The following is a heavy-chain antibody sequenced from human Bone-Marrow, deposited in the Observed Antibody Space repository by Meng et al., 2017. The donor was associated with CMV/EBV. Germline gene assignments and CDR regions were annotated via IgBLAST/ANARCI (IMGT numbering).Heavy chain of an antibody. Sequence: FSGYNWGWIRQPPGKRLEWIGEINHSGSTNYNPSLKSRVTISVNTSKNQFSLKLSSVTAADTAVYYCARAPKRYCSSTSCRYNWLDPWGQGTLVTVSS. CDR2: INHSGST. D-gene: IGHD2-2*01. J-gene: IGHJ5*02. CDR3: ARAPKRYCSSTSCRYNWLDP. V-gene: IGHV4-34*01. CDR1: FSGYN.